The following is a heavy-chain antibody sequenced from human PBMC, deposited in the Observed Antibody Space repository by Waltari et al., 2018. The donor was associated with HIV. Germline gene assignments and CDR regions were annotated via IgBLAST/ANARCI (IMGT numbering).Heavy chain of an antibody. CDR2: FDPEDGET. D-gene: IGHD6-6*01. CDR3: ATDLEYGSSSFGFDY. Sequence: QVQLVQYGAEVKQPGGSVQVSCLVSGLTLNESSMNWGRQAPGKGLEWMGGFDPEDGETIYAQKFQGRVTMTEDTSTDTAYMELSSLRSEDTAVYYCATDLEYGSSSFGFDYWGQGTLVTVSS. CDR1: GLTLNESS. J-gene: IGHJ4*02. V-gene: IGHV1-24*01.